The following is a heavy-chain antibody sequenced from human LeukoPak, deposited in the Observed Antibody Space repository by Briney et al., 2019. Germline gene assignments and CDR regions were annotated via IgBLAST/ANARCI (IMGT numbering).Heavy chain of an antibody. D-gene: IGHD6-13*01. J-gene: IGHJ5*02. CDR2: IYHSGST. V-gene: IGHV4-30-2*01. Sequence: SSETLSLTCAVSGGSISSGGYSWSWIRQPRGKGLEWIGYIYHSGSTYYNPSLKGRVTISVDRSKNQFSLKLSSVTAADTAVYYCARGFYSSSWYDNWFDPWGQGTLVTVSS. CDR1: GGSISSGGYS. CDR3: ARGFYSSSWYDNWFDP.